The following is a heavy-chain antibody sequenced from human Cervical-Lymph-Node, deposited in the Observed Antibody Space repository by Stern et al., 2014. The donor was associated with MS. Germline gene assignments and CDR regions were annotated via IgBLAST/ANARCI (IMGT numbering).Heavy chain of an antibody. Sequence: QMQLVQSGGGVVQPGRSLRLSCAASGFTFNDYGIPWVLQAPGKGLAWVTVISNDGTYKYYVDSVKGRFTVSRANSKNTVYLQMNSLRADDTAVYYCAKDKKHVGLDCWGQGTLVTVSS. J-gene: IGHJ4*02. CDR1: GFTFNDYG. CDR2: ISNDGTYK. D-gene: IGHD3/OR15-3a*01. V-gene: IGHV3-30*18. CDR3: AKDKKHVGLDC.